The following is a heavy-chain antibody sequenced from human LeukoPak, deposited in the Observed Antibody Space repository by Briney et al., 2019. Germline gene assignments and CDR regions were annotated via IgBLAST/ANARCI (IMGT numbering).Heavy chain of an antibody. V-gene: IGHV3-21*01. CDR3: ARDEYLWSGYYPNQVFDY. Sequence: SGGSLRLSCAASGFTFSSYSMNWVRQAPGKGLEWVSSISSSSYIYYADSVKGRFTISRDNAKNSLYLQMNSLRAEDTAEYYCARDEYLWSGYYPNQVFDYWGQGTLVTVSS. CDR1: GFTFSSYS. D-gene: IGHD3-3*01. J-gene: IGHJ4*02. CDR2: ISSSSYI.